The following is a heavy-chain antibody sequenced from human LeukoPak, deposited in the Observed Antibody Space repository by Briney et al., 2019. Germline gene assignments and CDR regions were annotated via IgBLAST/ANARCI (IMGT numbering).Heavy chain of an antibody. V-gene: IGHV3-49*03. CDR3: TRDVPPGTYYYYYMDV. D-gene: IGHD1-1*01. CDR1: GFRFGDYA. Sequence: PGRSLRLSCTASGFRFGDYAMTWFRQAPGKGLEWVGVIRSIAYGGTTEYAASVKGRFTISRDDSKSIAYQQMNSLKTEDTAVYYCTRDVPPGTYYYYYMDVWGKGTTVTVSS. CDR2: IRSIAYGGTT. J-gene: IGHJ6*03.